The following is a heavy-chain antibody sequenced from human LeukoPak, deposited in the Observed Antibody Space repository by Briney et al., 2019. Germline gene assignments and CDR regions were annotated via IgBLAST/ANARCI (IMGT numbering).Heavy chain of an antibody. CDR2: IFISGGT. V-gene: IGHV4-61*02. Sequence: KTSETLSLTCTVSGDSITSGSYYWSWIRQPAGKGLEWIGRIFISGGTNYNPSLKSRVTISVDTSKNQFSLKLSSVTAADTAVYYCARRPGNWFDPWGQGTLVTVSS. J-gene: IGHJ5*02. CDR1: GDSITSGSYY. CDR3: ARRPGNWFDP.